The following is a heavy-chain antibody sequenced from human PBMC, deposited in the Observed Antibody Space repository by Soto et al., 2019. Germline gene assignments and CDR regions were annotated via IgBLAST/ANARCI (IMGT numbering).Heavy chain of an antibody. CDR1: GYTFTSFG. Sequence: VQLVQSGAELKKPGASVRVSCKASGYTFTSFGVSRVRQAPGQGPEWMGRISPETGKTAYSYKCQDRVSMTAAASTATFYLDLGSLRSDDTAVYYCTRVLFFISPSTVTTDAYWGQGTLVTVSS. J-gene: IGHJ4*02. CDR2: ISPETGKT. V-gene: IGHV1-18*04. D-gene: IGHD4-17*01. CDR3: TRVLFFISPSTVTTDAY.